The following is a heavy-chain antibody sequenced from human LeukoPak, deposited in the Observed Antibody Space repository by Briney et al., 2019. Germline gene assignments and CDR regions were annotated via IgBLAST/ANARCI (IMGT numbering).Heavy chain of an antibody. Sequence: GGSLRLSCAASGFTFSSYSMTWVRQAPGKGLEWVSSISSSSSYIYYADSVKGRFTISRDNAKNSLYLQMNSLRAEDTAVYYCARVPTVRGVIITFYYYYYMDVWGKGTTVTVSS. V-gene: IGHV3-21*01. D-gene: IGHD3-10*01. CDR1: GFTFSSYS. J-gene: IGHJ6*03. CDR2: ISSSSSYI. CDR3: ARVPTVRGVIITFYYYYYMDV.